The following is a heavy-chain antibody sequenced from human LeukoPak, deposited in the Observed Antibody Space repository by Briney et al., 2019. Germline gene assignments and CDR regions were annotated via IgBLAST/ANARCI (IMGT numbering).Heavy chain of an antibody. J-gene: IGHJ6*03. V-gene: IGHV3-23*01. CDR3: AREKEGYCSRTSCYLDYYYYYMDV. CDR1: GFSFSSHG. CDR2: IIGGAGGT. Sequence: GGSLRLSCAASGFSFSSHGMSWVRQAPGKGLEWVSGIIGGAGGTYYADSVKGRFTISRDNAKNTLYLQMNSLRAEDTAVYYCAREKEGYCSRTSCYLDYYYYYMDVWGKGTTVTISS. D-gene: IGHD2-2*01.